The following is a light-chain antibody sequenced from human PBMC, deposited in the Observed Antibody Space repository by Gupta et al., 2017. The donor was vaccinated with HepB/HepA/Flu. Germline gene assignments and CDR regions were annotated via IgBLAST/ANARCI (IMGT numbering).Light chain of an antibody. CDR2: GKN. J-gene: IGLJ1*01. Sequence: SSELTQDPAVSVALGQTVRITCQGDSLRSYYASWYQQKPAQAPVLVIYGKNNRPSGIPDRFSGSSSGNTAAFTTTGAQAEEEADYYCNSRDSSSNIRVFGTGTKVTVL. CDR3: NSRDSSSNIRV. CDR1: SLRSYY. V-gene: IGLV3-19*01.